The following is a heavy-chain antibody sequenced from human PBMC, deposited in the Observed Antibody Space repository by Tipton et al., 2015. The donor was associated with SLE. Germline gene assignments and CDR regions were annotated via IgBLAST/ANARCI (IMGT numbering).Heavy chain of an antibody. V-gene: IGHV4-39*02. D-gene: IGHD3-16*01. CDR1: GVSISTSRYY. CDR2: LYAGGST. J-gene: IGHJ3*02. CDR3: ASWGFDI. Sequence: TLSLTCSVSGVSISTSRYYWGWIRQSPGQGLEWVGSLYAGGSTYFPPSLKSRASISADASKNHFSLKLNSVTAADTAVYYCASWGFDIWGQGTMVTVSS.